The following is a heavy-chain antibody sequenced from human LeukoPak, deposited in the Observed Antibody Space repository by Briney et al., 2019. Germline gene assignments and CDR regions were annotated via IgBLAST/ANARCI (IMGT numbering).Heavy chain of an antibody. CDR1: GFTFSSYG. CDR3: AKDVTSYGHNWFDP. CDR2: ISYDGSNK. D-gene: IGHD4-11*01. Sequence: GRSLRLSCAASGFTFSSYGMHWGRQAPGKGLEWVAVISYDGSNKYYADSVKGRFTISRDNSKNTLYLQMNSLRAEDTAVYYCAKDVTSYGHNWFDPWGQGTLVTVSS. J-gene: IGHJ5*02. V-gene: IGHV3-30*18.